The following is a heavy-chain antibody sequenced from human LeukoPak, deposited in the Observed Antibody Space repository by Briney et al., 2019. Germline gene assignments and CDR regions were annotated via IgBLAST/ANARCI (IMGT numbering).Heavy chain of an antibody. V-gene: IGHV1-2*02. CDR3: ARERVGSGWPRQYYFEF. D-gene: IGHD6-19*01. Sequence: ASVKVSCKPSGYTFTGYYLHWVRQAPGQALEWMGWMNPNTGATMYAQKFQDRVSMSRDTSSSTAYIDLTSLRSNDTAVYFCARERVGSGWPRQYYFEFWGQGTLVTVSS. CDR1: GYTFTGYY. CDR2: MNPNTGAT. J-gene: IGHJ4*02.